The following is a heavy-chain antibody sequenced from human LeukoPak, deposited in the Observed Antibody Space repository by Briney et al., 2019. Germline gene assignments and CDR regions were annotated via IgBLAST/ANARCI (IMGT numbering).Heavy chain of an antibody. V-gene: IGHV3-11*04. D-gene: IGHD3-22*01. CDR1: GFTFSDYY. CDR3: ARSISGDSSGYYYVRSLGFDP. Sequence: GGSLRLSCAASGFTFSDYYMSWIRQAPGKGLEWVSYISSSGSTIYYADSVKGRFTISRDNAKNSLYLQMNSLRDEDTAVYYCARSISGDSSGYYYVRSLGFDPWGQGTLVTVSS. J-gene: IGHJ5*02. CDR2: ISSSGSTI.